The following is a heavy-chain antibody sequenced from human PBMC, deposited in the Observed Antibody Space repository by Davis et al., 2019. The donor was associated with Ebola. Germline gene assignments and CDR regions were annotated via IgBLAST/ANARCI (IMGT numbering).Heavy chain of an antibody. CDR1: GGSFSGYY. J-gene: IGHJ4*02. CDR2: IYYSGST. Sequence: SETLSLTCAVYGGSFSGYYWSWIRQPPGKGLEWIGYIYYSGSTNYNPSLKSRVTISVDTSKNQFSPKLSSVTAADTAVYYCARVPLIYYDSSGYYWDYWGQGTLVTVSS. D-gene: IGHD3-22*01. CDR3: ARVPLIYYDSSGYYWDY. V-gene: IGHV4-59*08.